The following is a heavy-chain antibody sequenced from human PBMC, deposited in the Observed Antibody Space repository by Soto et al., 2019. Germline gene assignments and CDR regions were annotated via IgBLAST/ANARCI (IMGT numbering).Heavy chain of an antibody. J-gene: IGHJ4*02. Sequence: QVQLVESGGGLVKPGGSLRLSCAASGFTFGDYYMSWIRQAPGKGLEWVSYISSSGSSTYYVDSVRGRFTISRDNAKKSLSLQMDSLGAADTAVYYCARAAAARTAAGYWGQGTLVTVSS. CDR2: ISSSGSST. V-gene: IGHV3-11*01. D-gene: IGHD6-13*01. CDR1: GFTFGDYY. CDR3: ARAAAARTAAGY.